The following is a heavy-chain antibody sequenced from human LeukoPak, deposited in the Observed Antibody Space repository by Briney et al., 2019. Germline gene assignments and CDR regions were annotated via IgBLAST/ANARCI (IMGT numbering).Heavy chain of an antibody. V-gene: IGHV1-46*01. D-gene: IGHD3-22*01. Sequence: ASVKVSCKASGYTFTSYYMHWVRQAPGQGLEWMGIINPSGGSTSYAQKFQGRVTMTRDTSTSTVYMELSSLRSEDTAVYYCASNALPYYYDSSGYYPPYYYYGMDVWGQGTTATVSS. CDR3: ASNALPYYYDSSGYYPPYYYYGMDV. CDR1: GYTFTSYY. CDR2: INPSGGST. J-gene: IGHJ6*02.